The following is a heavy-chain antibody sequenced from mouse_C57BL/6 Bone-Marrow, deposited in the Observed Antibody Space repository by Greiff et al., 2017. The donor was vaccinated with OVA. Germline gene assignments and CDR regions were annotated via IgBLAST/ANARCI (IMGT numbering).Heavy chain of an antibody. J-gene: IGHJ3*01. CDR3: ARLGGRVPWFAN. Sequence: QVQLQQSGAELARPGASVKLSCKASGYTFTSYGISWVKQRTGQGLEWIGEIYPRSGNTYYNEKFKGKATLTADKSSSTAYMELRSLTSEDSAIYFCARLGGRVPWFANWGQGTLVTVSA. CDR1: GYTFTSYG. CDR2: IYPRSGNT. D-gene: IGHD1-1*01. V-gene: IGHV1-81*01.